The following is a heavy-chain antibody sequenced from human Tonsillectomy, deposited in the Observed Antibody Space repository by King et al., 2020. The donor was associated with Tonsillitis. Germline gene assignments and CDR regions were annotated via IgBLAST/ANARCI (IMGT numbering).Heavy chain of an antibody. CDR3: ARASFSDYYGDQTTGWFDP. Sequence: VQLQESGPGLVKPSETLSLTCTVSGGSISSYYWSWLRPPPGKGLEWIGYIYYSGSTNYNPSLKSRVTISVDTSKNQFSLKLSSVTAADTAVYYCARASFSDYYGDQTTGWFDPWGQGTLVTVSS. D-gene: IGHD4-17*01. CDR2: IYYSGST. CDR1: GGSISSYY. V-gene: IGHV4-59*01. J-gene: IGHJ5*02.